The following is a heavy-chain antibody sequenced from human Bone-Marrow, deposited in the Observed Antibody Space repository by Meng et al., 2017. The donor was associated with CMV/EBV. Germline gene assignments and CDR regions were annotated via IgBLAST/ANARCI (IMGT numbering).Heavy chain of an antibody. CDR1: GGSVSSGSYY. Sequence: GSLRLSCTASGGSVSSGSYYWSWIRQPPGKGLEWIGYIYYSGSTNYNPSLKSRVTISVDTSKNQFSLKLSSVTAADTAVYYCARSLEYWGQGTLVTVSS. V-gene: IGHV4-61*01. CDR3: ARSLEY. CDR2: IYYSGST. J-gene: IGHJ4*02. D-gene: IGHD1-1*01.